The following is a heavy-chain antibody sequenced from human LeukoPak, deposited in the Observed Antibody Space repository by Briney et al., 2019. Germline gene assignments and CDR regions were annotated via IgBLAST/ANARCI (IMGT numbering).Heavy chain of an antibody. V-gene: IGHV4-31*03. CDR3: ARDRVGASLGGRYNWFDP. Sequence: PSQTLSLTCTVSGGSISSGGYYWSWIRRHPGKGLEWIGYIYYSGSTYYNPSLKSRVTISVDTSKNQFSLKLSSVTAADTAVYYCARDRVGASLGGRYNWFDPWGQGTLVTVSS. CDR2: IYYSGST. D-gene: IGHD1-26*01. CDR1: GGSISSGGYY. J-gene: IGHJ5*02.